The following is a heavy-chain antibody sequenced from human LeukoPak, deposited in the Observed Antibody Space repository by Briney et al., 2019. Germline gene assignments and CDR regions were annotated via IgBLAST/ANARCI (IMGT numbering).Heavy chain of an antibody. CDR3: ARSGRDYYDSNFDY. CDR2: ISSSGSTI. J-gene: IGHJ4*02. D-gene: IGHD3-22*01. V-gene: IGHV3-48*03. CDR1: GFTFSSYE. Sequence: GGSLRLSCAASGFTFSSYEMNWVRQAPGKGLEWVSYISSSGSTIYYADSVKGRFTISRDNAKNSLYLQMNSLRAEDTAAYYCARSGRDYYDSNFDYWGQGTLVTVSS.